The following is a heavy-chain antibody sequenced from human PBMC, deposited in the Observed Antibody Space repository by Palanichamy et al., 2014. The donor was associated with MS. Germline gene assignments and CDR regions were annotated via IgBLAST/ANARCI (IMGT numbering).Heavy chain of an antibody. J-gene: IGHJ4*02. Sequence: EVQLVESGGGLVQPGGSLKLSCAGSGFTFSGSVIHWVRQASGKGLEWVGRIRSKANSYTTTYAASVKGRFTISRDDSESTAYLQMNSLKTEDTAVYYCYTFGAVIAWGQGTLVTVSS. V-gene: IGHV3-73*01. CDR3: YTFGAVIA. CDR2: IRSKANSYTT. CDR1: GFTFSGSV. D-gene: IGHD3-3*01.